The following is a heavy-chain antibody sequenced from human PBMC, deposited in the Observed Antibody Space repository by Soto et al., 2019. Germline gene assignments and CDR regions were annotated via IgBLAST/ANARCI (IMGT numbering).Heavy chain of an antibody. J-gene: IGHJ5*02. CDR3: ARENLSYEILTGANWFDP. D-gene: IGHD3-9*01. CDR2: IYYSGST. V-gene: IGHV4-31*03. CDR1: GDSISSGGFY. Sequence: LSLTCTVSGDSISSGGFYWSWIRQHPGKGLEWIGYIYYSGSTHYNPSLKSRVIMSVDTSKNQFSLKLFSVTAADTAVYYCARENLSYEILTGANWFDPWGQGTLVTVSS.